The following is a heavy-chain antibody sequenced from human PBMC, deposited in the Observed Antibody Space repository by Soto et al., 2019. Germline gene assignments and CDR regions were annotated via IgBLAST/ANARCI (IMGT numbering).Heavy chain of an antibody. CDR1: GYTFTSYG. Sequence: ASVKVSCKASGYTFTSYGISWVRQAPGQGLERKGWISVYNGHTNRAQKLQGRFTMATDTSTSTAYMELRSLRSDDTAVFYCVRWHCSSTSCRSNAFDIWGQGTLVTVSS. V-gene: IGHV1-18*01. J-gene: IGHJ3*02. CDR2: ISVYNGHT. CDR3: VRWHCSSTSCRSNAFDI. D-gene: IGHD2-2*01.